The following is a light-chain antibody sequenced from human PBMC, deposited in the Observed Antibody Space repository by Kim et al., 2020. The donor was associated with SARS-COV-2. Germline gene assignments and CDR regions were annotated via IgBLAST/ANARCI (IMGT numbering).Light chain of an antibody. CDR1: QSVSSY. V-gene: IGKV3-11*01. CDR2: DAS. Sequence: SLSPGGRATLSCRASQSVSSYLAWYQQKPGQAPRLLIYDASNGATGIPASFSGSGSGTDFTLTISSLEPEDFAVYYCQQRSNWLTFGGGTKVDIK. J-gene: IGKJ4*01. CDR3: QQRSNWLT.